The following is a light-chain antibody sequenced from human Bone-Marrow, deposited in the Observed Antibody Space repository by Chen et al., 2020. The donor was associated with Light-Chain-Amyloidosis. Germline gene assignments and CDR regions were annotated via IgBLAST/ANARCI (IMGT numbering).Light chain of an antibody. CDR1: NIGSTS. V-gene: IGLV3-21*02. CDR2: DDS. CDR3: QVWDRSSDRPV. Sequence: YVLTQPSSVSGAPGQTATIACGGNNIGSTSVHWYQQTPGQAPLLVVYDDSDRPSGIPERLSGSNSENSATLTISGVEAGDEADYYCQVWDRSSDRPVFGGGTKLTVL. J-gene: IGLJ3*02.